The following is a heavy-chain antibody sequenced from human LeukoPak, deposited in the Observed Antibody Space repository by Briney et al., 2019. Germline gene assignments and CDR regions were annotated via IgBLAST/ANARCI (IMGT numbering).Heavy chain of an antibody. V-gene: IGHV3-7*01. D-gene: IGHD3-10*01. CDR2: IKQDGSEK. CDR3: ARDRASDTMVRGVIYYYYMDV. CDR1: GFTFSSYW. Sequence: GGSLRLSCAASGFTFSSYWMSWVRQAPGKGLEWVANIKQDGSEKYYVDSVKGRFTISRDNAKNSLYLQMNSLRAEDTAVYYCARDRASDTMVRGVIYYYYMDVWGKGTTVTVSS. J-gene: IGHJ6*03.